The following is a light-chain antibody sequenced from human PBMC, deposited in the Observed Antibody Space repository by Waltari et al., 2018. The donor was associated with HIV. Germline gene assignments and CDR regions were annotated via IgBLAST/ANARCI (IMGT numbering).Light chain of an antibody. Sequence: QSALTQPASVSGSPGQSITVSCTGTSSDVAAYDFVSLYQQTPGIAPKLVIYEVSNRPSGISDRFSGSKSGNTASLTISGLQTEDEADYYCSSFTTSNSLLFGGGTKVTVL. V-gene: IGLV2-14*01. J-gene: IGLJ2*01. CDR2: EVS. CDR1: SSDVAAYDF. CDR3: SSFTTSNSLL.